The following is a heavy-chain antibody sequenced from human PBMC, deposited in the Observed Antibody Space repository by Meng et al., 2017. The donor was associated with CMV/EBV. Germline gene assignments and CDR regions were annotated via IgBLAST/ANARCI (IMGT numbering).Heavy chain of an antibody. D-gene: IGHD3-3*01. CDR2: IYSGGST. CDR1: GFTISSNY. CDR3: ARDGRDDFWSGVDV. J-gene: IGHJ6*02. Sequence: GGSLRLSCAASGFTISSNYMTWVRQAPGKGLEWVSLIYSGGSTYYADSVKGRFTISRDNSKNTLFLQMNSLRAEDTAVYYCARDGRDDFWSGVDVWGQGTTVTVSS. V-gene: IGHV3-53*01.